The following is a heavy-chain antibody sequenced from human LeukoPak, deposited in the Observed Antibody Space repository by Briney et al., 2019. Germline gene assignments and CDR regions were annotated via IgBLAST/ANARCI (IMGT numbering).Heavy chain of an antibody. CDR2: ISSSTTI. D-gene: IGHD5-18*01. J-gene: IGHJ4*02. Sequence: TGGSLRLSCAASGFTFSRYSMNWVRQAPGKGLEWVSYISSSTTIYNADSVKGRFTISRDNAKNSLYLQMNSLRAEDTAVYYCAREGIQLWSHWGQGTLVTVSS. V-gene: IGHV3-48*04. CDR1: GFTFSRYS. CDR3: AREGIQLWSH.